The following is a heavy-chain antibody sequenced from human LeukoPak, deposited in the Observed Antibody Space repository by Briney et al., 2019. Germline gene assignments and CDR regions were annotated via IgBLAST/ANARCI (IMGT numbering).Heavy chain of an antibody. CDR1: GGTFSSYA. CDR2: IIPIFGTA. Sequence: PGASVKVSCKASGGTFSSYAISWVRQAPGQGLEWMGGIIPIFGTANYAQKFQGRVTITADESTSTAYMEPSSLRSEDTAVYYCARDHCSGGSCFYYFDYWGQGTLVTVSS. J-gene: IGHJ4*02. D-gene: IGHD2-15*01. V-gene: IGHV1-69*01. CDR3: ARDHCSGGSCFYYFDY.